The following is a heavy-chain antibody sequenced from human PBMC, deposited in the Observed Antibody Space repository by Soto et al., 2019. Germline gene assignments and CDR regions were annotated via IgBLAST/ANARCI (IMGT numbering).Heavy chain of an antibody. CDR2: ISYDGSNK. V-gene: IGHV3-30-3*01. J-gene: IGHJ6*02. D-gene: IGHD6-19*01. CDR3: ARDQNSSGWYEVSYYYGMDV. Sequence: PGGSLRLSCAASGFTFSSYAMHWVRQAPGKGLEWVAVISYDGSNKYYADSVKGRFTISRDNSKNTLYLQMSSLRAEDTAVYYCARDQNSSGWYEVSYYYGMDVWGQGTTVTVSS. CDR1: GFTFSSYA.